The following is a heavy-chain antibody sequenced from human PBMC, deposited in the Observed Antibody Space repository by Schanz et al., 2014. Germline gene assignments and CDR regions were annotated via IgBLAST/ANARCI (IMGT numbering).Heavy chain of an antibody. D-gene: IGHD5-12*01. Sequence: QVQLVQSGAEVKKPGASVKVSCKASGYTFSSYGITWVRQAPGQGLEWMGWINGYNGHTLYAQKFQGRVTMTTDTSPSTSYMELTSLRFDDPAVYYCARDFSAYVGNYFDYWGQGTLVTASS. J-gene: IGHJ4*02. CDR1: GYTFSSYG. CDR2: INGYNGHT. CDR3: ARDFSAYVGNYFDY. V-gene: IGHV1-18*01.